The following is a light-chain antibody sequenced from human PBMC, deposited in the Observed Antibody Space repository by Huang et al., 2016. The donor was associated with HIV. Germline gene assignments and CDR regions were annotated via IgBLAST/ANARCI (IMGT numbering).Light chain of an antibody. CDR1: QTITTY. CDR3: QQTYTFPA. CDR2: GAS. V-gene: IGKV1-39*01. J-gene: IGKJ1*01. Sequence: DIQLTQSPSSLSASVGDRVTITCRASQTITTYLNWYPQKPGKAPHLLIYGASNLQSGVPSRFSGSGSGTDFTLIISGLQPEDFATYYCQQTYTFPAFGRGTKVEIK.